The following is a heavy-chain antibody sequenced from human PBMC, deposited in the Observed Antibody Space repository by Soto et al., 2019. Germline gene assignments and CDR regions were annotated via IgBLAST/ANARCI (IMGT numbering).Heavy chain of an antibody. J-gene: IGHJ3*01. D-gene: IGHD1-1*01. CDR2: ISSSGPYT. V-gene: IGHV3-21*01. CDR1: GFTFSDYS. Sequence: PGGSLRLSCATSGFTFSDYSMNWVRQAPGKGLEWVSSISSSGPYTYYADSVKGRFTISRDNAKNSLSLQMNSLRAEDTAVYYCARGPRPSWNDAPDFWGKGKMVTVPS. CDR3: ARGPRPSWNDAPDF.